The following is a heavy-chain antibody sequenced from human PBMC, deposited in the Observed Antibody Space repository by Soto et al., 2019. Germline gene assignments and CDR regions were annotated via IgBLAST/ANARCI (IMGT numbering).Heavy chain of an antibody. CDR2: IFHSGST. CDR1: GGSISSNNW. D-gene: IGHD2-2*01. Sequence: QVQLQESGPGLVKPSGTLSLTCAVSGGSISSNNWWSWVRQAPEPGLEWIGDIFHSGSTNYNPSLKSRVTISVDKSKNQFSLKLSSVTAADTAMYYCARLFCSSSSCLTPSWFDPWGQGTLVTVSS. CDR3: ARLFCSSSSCLTPSWFDP. J-gene: IGHJ5*02. V-gene: IGHV4-4*02.